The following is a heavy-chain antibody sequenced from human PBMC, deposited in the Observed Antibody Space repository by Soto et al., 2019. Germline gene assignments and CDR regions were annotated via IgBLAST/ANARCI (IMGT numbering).Heavy chain of an antibody. CDR3: XXXXXXXXXP. CDR1: GYTFTSYG. Sequence: QVQLVQSGAEVKKPGASVKVSCKASGYTFTSYGISWXXXXXXQGLEWMGWISAYNGNTNYAQKLQGRVTMTTDTSTSTAXXXLXXXXXXXXXXXXXXXXXXXXXXPWGQGTLVTVSS. CDR2: ISAYNGNT. J-gene: IGHJ5*02. V-gene: IGHV1-18*01.